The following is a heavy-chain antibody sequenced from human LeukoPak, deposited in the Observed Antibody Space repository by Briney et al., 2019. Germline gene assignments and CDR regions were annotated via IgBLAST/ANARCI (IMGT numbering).Heavy chain of an antibody. CDR2: INSDGSST. D-gene: IGHD3-22*01. CDR1: GFTFSSYW. Sequence: GGSLRLSCAASGFTFSSYWVHWVRQAPGKELVWVSRINSDGSSTTYADSVKGRFTISRDNAKNTVYLQMNSLRAEDTAIYYCARVNYDSSGYSYYYYHYMDVWGKGTTVTVSS. CDR3: ARVNYDSSGYSYYYYHYMDV. J-gene: IGHJ6*03. V-gene: IGHV3-74*01.